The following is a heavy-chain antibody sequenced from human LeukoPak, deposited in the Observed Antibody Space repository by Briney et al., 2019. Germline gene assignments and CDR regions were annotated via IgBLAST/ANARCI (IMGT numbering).Heavy chain of an antibody. Sequence: ASVKVSCKASGGTFSSYAISWVRQATGQGLEWMGWMNPNSGNTGYAQKFQGRVTMTRNTSISTAYMELSSLRSEDTAVYYCARASYDFWSGYYFNWFDPWGQGTLVTVSS. J-gene: IGHJ5*02. D-gene: IGHD3-3*01. CDR1: GGTFSSYA. CDR3: ARASYDFWSGYYFNWFDP. CDR2: MNPNSGNT. V-gene: IGHV1-8*02.